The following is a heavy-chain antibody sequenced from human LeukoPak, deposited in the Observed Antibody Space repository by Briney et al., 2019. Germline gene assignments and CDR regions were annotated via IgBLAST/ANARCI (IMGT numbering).Heavy chain of an antibody. J-gene: IGHJ6*03. D-gene: IGHD5-12*01. V-gene: IGHV1-69*05. CDR3: ALPSGYDARYYYYYMDV. Sequence: GASVKVSCKASGYTFTSYDINWVRQAPGQGLEWMGGIIPIFGTANYAQKFQGRVTITTDESTSTAYMELSSLRSEDTAVYYCALPSGYDARYYYYYMDVWGKGTTVTVSS. CDR1: GYTFTSYD. CDR2: IIPIFGTA.